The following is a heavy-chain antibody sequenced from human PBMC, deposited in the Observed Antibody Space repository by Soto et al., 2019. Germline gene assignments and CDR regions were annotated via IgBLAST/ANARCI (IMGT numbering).Heavy chain of an antibody. J-gene: IGHJ3*01. V-gene: IGHV4-38-2*01. CDR3: ATARWYDAFDV. Sequence: PSETLALSFAVSGFFISSGNYWRWIRKPPGKGLEWIGVTFHGGNTYYNPSLKSRVTISVDMSENQLSLKLNSVPAADTAVYYCATARWYDAFDVWRQGTVDTVSS. CDR1: GFFISSGNY. CDR2: TFHGGNT. D-gene: IGHD2-15*01.